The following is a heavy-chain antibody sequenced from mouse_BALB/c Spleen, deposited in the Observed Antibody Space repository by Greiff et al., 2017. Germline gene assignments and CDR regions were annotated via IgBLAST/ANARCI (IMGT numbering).Heavy chain of an antibody. V-gene: IGHV1S22*01. J-gene: IGHJ2*01. Sequence: LQQPGSELVRPGASVKLSCKASGYTFTSYWMHWVKQRPGQGLEWIGNIYPGSGSTNYDEKFKSKATLTVDTSSSTAYMQLSSLTSEDSAVYYCTRDYYGSSPYYFDYWGQGTTLTVSS. CDR2: IYPGSGST. CDR1: GYTFTSYW. CDR3: TRDYYGSSPYYFDY. D-gene: IGHD1-1*01.